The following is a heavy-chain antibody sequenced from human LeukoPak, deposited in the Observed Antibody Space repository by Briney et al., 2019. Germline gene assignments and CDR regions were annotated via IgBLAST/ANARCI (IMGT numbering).Heavy chain of an antibody. J-gene: IGHJ4*02. D-gene: IGHD3-10*01. CDR1: GYSISSGYY. Sequence: PSETLSLTCTVSGYSISSGYYWGWIRQPPGKGLEWIGSIYYSGSTYYNPSLKSRVTISVDTSKNQFSLKLSSVTAADTAVYYCARESNYYGSGNDYWGQGTLVTVSS. CDR2: IYYSGST. CDR3: ARESNYYGSGNDY. V-gene: IGHV4-38-2*02.